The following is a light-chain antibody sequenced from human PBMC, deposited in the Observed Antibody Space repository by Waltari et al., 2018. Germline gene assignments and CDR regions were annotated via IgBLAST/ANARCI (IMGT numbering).Light chain of an antibody. CDR1: NTDIGDENH. Sequence: QSALTQPASVSGSPGQSITISCTGTNTDIGDENHVSWYQQFPGKAPKLLIYEIFYRTSGSSNRFPGSKFCNVASLTLSGRQPADDASYSCKSHSTTSSHWVFGGGTQVTVL. CDR3: KSHSTTSSHWV. CDR2: EIF. V-gene: IGLV2-14*03. J-gene: IGLJ3*02.